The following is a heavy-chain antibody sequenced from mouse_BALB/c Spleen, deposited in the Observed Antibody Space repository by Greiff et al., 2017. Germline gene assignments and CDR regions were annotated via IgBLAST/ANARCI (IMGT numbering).Heavy chain of an antibody. J-gene: IGHJ4*01. CDR2: IYPSDSYT. D-gene: IGHD1-1*02. V-gene: IGHV1-69*02. CDR3: TRWLWGSLYYAMDY. Sequence: QVQLQQPGAELVRPGASVKLSCKASGYTFTSYWINWVKQRPGQGLEWIGNIYPSDSYTNYNQKFKDKATLTVDKSSSTAYMQLSSPTSEDSAVYYCTRWLWGSLYYAMDYWGQGTSVTVSS. CDR1: GYTFTSYW.